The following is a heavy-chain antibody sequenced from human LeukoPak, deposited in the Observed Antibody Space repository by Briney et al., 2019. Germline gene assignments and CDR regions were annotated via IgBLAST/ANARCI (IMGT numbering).Heavy chain of an antibody. CDR2: INTNTGNP. V-gene: IGHV7-4-1*02. CDR1: GYTFTSYA. Sequence: ASVKVSCKASGYTFTSYAMNWVRQAPGQGLEYMGWINTNTGNPTYAQGFTGRFVLSLDTSVSTAYLQISSLKAEDTAVYYCARVEWFGELSPYYYYYYGMDVWGQGTTVTVSS. J-gene: IGHJ6*02. D-gene: IGHD3-10*01. CDR3: ARVEWFGELSPYYYYYYGMDV.